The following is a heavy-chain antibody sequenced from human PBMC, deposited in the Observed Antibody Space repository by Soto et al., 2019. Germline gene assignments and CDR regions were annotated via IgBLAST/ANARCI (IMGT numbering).Heavy chain of an antibody. CDR3: ARLWGRYYYYYMDV. CDR2: IYYSGST. V-gene: IGHV4-59*08. D-gene: IGHD3-16*01. Sequence: SETLSLTCTVSGGSISSYYWSWIRQPPGKGLEWIGYIYYSGSTNYNPSLKSRVTISVDTSKNQFSLKLSSVTAADTAVYYCARLWGRYYYYYMDVWGKGTTVTVSS. CDR1: GGSISSYY. J-gene: IGHJ6*03.